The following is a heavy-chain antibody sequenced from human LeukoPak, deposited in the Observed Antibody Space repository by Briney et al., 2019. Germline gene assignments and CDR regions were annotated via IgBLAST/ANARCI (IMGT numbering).Heavy chain of an antibody. CDR1: GGSFSGYY. Sequence: SETLSLTCAVYGGSFSGYYWSWIRQPPGKGREWIGEINHSGSTNYNPSLKSRVTISVDTSKNQFSLKLSSVTAADTAVYYCARLPVRGVFDYWGQGTLVTVSS. CDR3: ARLPVRGVFDY. V-gene: IGHV4-34*01. CDR2: INHSGST. D-gene: IGHD3-10*01. J-gene: IGHJ4*02.